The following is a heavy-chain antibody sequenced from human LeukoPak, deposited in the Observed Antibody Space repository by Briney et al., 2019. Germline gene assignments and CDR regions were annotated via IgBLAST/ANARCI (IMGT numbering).Heavy chain of an antibody. CDR2: IHPGDSDT. Sequence: GESLKISCKASRYTFSKYWIGWVRQMPGEGLEWVGMIHPGDSDTRYSPSFQGQVTISADKSISTAYLQWSSLKASDTAMYYCARARIYGSRVTTYYWGQGTLVTVSS. CDR1: RYTFSKYW. V-gene: IGHV5-51*01. D-gene: IGHD4-17*01. J-gene: IGHJ4*02. CDR3: ARARIYGSRVTTYY.